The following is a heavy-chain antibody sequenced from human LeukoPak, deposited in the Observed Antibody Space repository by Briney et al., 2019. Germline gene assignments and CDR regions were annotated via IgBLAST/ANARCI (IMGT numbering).Heavy chain of an antibody. J-gene: IGHJ4*02. CDR2: ISGSGGST. D-gene: IGHD6-19*01. CDR3: ATTSGWYDLDY. Sequence: GGSLRLSCAASGFTLSSYAMSWVRHAPGKGREWVSSISGSGGSTYYADSVKDRFTTSRDNSKNTLYLQMNSLRAEDTAVYYYATTSGWYDLDYWGQGTLVTVSS. V-gene: IGHV3-23*01. CDR1: GFTLSSYA.